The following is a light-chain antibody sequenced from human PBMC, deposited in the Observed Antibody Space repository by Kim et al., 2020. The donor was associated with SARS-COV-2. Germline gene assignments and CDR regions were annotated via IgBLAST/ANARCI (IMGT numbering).Light chain of an antibody. CDR1: QSVDNN. CDR2: GAS. CDR3: QQYNDYSWT. Sequence: MTQSPVTLSVSPGERATLSCRASQSVDNNLAWYQHKPGQSPSLLIFGASTRATGTPDRFSGSGSGTEFTLSISSLQSEDFAVYYCQQYNDYSWTFGQGTKVDIK. J-gene: IGKJ1*01. V-gene: IGKV3-15*01.